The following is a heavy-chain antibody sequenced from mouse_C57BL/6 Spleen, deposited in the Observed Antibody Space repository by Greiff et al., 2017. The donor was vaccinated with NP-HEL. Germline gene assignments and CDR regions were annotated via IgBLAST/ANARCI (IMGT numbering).Heavy chain of an antibody. CDR2: IYPGDGDT. Sequence: VQLQQSGPELVKPGASVKISCKASGYAFSSSWMNWVKQRPGKGLEWIGRIYPGDGDTNYNGKFKGKATLTADKSSSTAYMQLRSLTSEDSAVYFCARGGLGRYYAMDYWGQGTSVTVSS. D-gene: IGHD4-1*01. CDR1: GYAFSSSW. V-gene: IGHV1-82*01. CDR3: ARGGLGRYYAMDY. J-gene: IGHJ4*01.